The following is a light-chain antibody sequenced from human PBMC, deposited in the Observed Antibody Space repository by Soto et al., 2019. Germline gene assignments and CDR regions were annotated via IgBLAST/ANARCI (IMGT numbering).Light chain of an antibody. J-gene: IGKJ1*01. CDR1: QNIDRW. CDR3: QHYNSYPWT. V-gene: IGKV1-5*03. Sequence: DIQMTQSPSTLSASVGDRVTITCRASQNIDRWLAWYQQKPGKAPNLLIYGASSLESGVPSRFSGSGSGTEFTLIISSLRPDDFATYYCQHYNSYPWTFGQGTKVEIK. CDR2: GAS.